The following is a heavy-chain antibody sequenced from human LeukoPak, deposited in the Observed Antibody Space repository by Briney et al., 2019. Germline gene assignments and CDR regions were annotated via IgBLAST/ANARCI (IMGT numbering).Heavy chain of an antibody. J-gene: IGHJ5*02. D-gene: IGHD3-22*01. Sequence: GGSLRLSCAASGFTFSDSYMTWIRQAPGKGLELLSYISGSASDVNYIDSVRGRFTISRDNAKNSLYLHMNSLTVEDTAVYYCARWYYYESRRWFDPWGQGTLVTVSS. V-gene: IGHV3-11*01. CDR1: GFTFSDSY. CDR3: ARWYYYESRRWFDP. CDR2: ISGSASDV.